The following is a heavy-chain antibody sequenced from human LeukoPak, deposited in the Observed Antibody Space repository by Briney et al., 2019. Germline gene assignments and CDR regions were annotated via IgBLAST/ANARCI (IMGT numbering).Heavy chain of an antibody. CDR3: ARDRYGAAAGTGFDY. D-gene: IGHD6-13*01. V-gene: IGHV1-46*01. CDR1: GYTFTSYY. Sequence: ASVKVSCKASGYTFTSYYMHWVRLAPGQGLEWMGIINPSGGSTSYAQKFQGRVTMTRDMSTSTVYMELSSLRSEDTAVYYCARDRYGAAAGTGFDYWGQGTLVTVSS. CDR2: INPSGGST. J-gene: IGHJ4*02.